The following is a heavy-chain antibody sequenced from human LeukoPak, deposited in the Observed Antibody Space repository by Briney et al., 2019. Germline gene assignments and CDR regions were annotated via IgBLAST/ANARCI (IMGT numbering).Heavy chain of an antibody. V-gene: IGHV1-18*01. CDR1: GYTFTSYG. D-gene: IGHD1-26*01. J-gene: IGHJ4*02. CDR3: ARVPRLFSGSYSDY. CDR2: ISAYNGNT. Sequence: GASVKVSCKTSGYTFTSYGISWVRQAPGQGLEWMGWISAYNGNTNYAQKLQGRVTMTTDTSTSTAYMELRSLRSDDTAVYYCARVPRLFSGSYSDYWGQGTLVTVSS.